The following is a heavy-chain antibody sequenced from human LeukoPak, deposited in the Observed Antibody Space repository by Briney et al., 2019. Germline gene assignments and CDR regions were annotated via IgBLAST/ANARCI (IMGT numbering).Heavy chain of an antibody. CDR2: IYIKST. CDR1: GGSISTFS. D-gene: IGHD6-19*01. CDR3: ARDTTVASGMQY. J-gene: IGHJ4*02. Sequence: SETLSLTCTVSGGSISTFSWSWIRQFPGKGLEWIGSIYIKSTNYNPSLKSRVAISVDTSKNQFSLRLDSVTTADTAVYYCARDTTVASGMQYWGKGTLVTVPS. V-gene: IGHV4-59*01.